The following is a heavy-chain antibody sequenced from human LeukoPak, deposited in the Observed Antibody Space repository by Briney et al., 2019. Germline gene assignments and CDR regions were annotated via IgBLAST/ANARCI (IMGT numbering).Heavy chain of an antibody. CDR3: ARGRVSSSTWHSTYYYYFYMDV. V-gene: IGHV4-59*01. D-gene: IGHD4-11*01. J-gene: IGHJ6*03. CDR1: GGSFSGYY. CDR2: IDHTGTT. Sequence: SETLSLTCAVYGGSFSGYYWTWIRQPPGKGLEWIGYIDHTGTTNYNPSLNSRVTTSRDTSKNHFSLQLSSVTAADTAVYFCARGRVSSSTWHSTYYYYFYMDVWGKGTTVTVSS.